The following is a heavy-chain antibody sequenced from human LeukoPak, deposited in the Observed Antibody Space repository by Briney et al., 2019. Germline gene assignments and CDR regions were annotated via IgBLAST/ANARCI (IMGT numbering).Heavy chain of an antibody. Sequence: ASVKVSCKASGYTFTSYGISWVRQAPGQGLEWMGWISAYNGNTNYAQKLQGRVTMTTDTSTSTAYMELRSLRSDDTAVYYCTRDQLDDGDYIFDCWGQGTLVTVSS. CDR3: TRDQLDDGDYIFDC. CDR2: ISAYNGNT. J-gene: IGHJ4*02. V-gene: IGHV1-18*01. CDR1: GYTFTSYG. D-gene: IGHD4-17*01.